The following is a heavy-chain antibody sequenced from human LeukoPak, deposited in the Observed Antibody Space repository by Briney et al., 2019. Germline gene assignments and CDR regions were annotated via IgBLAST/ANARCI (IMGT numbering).Heavy chain of an antibody. D-gene: IGHD6-13*01. J-gene: IGHJ4*02. CDR1: GGSISSSSYY. V-gene: IGHV4-39*01. CDR3: ARRPRGIAAAGTVIDY. Sequence: KPSETLSLTCTVSGGSISSSSYYWGWIRQPPGKGLEWIGSIYYSGSTYYNPSLKSRVTISVDTSKKQFSLKLSSVTAADTAVYYCARRPRGIAAAGTVIDYWGQGTLVTVSS. CDR2: IYYSGST.